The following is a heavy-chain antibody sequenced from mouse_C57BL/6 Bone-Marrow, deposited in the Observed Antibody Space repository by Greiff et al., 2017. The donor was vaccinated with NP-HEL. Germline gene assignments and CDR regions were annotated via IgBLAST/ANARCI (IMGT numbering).Heavy chain of an antibody. Sequence: VQLQESGAELVRPGASVTLSCKASGYTFTDYEMHWVKQTPVHGLEWIGAIDPETGGTAYNQKFKGKAILTADKSSSTAYMELRSLTSEDSAVYYCTRGAMDYWGQGTSVTVSS. J-gene: IGHJ4*01. CDR2: IDPETGGT. CDR3: TRGAMDY. CDR1: GYTFTDYE. V-gene: IGHV1-15*01.